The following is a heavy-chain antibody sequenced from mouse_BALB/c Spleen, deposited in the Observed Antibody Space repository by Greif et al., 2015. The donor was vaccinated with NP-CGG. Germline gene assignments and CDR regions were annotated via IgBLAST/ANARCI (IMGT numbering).Heavy chain of an antibody. J-gene: IGHJ3*01. CDR3: AGGGGYDSFAY. CDR1: GYTFTSYV. Sequence: EVQLQQSGPELVKPGASVKMSCKASGYTFTSYVMHWVKQKPGQGLEWIGYINPYNDGTKYNEKFKGKATLTSDKSSSTAYMVLSSLTSEDSAVYYCAGGGGYDSFAYWGQGTLVTVSA. CDR2: INPYNDGT. D-gene: IGHD2-2*01. V-gene: IGHV1-14*01.